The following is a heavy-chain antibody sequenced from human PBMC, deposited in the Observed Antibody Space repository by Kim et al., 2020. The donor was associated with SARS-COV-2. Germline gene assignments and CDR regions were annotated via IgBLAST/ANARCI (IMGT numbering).Heavy chain of an antibody. CDR1: GFTFNNYG. V-gene: IGHV3-33*01. D-gene: IGHD3-10*01. CDR3: VRDKRDINMDRGMTYCMDV. J-gene: IGHJ6*02. Sequence: GGSLRLSCAASGFTFNNYGIHWARQAPGKGLEWVAVIWYDGSNKYYADSVKGRFTISRDNSKNTLYLQMDSLRVDDTAAYYCVRDKRDINMDRGMTYCMDVWGQGTTVTVSS. CDR2: IWYDGSNK.